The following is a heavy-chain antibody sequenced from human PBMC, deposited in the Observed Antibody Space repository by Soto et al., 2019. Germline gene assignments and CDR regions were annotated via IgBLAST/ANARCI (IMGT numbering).Heavy chain of an antibody. CDR3: ARGPYKNWIAP. D-gene: IGHD1-20*01. CDR1: GYTFTGYC. Sequence: QVQLVQSGAEVKKPGASVRVSCKASGYTFTGYCIHWVRQAPGQGLEWMGWINPNSGATNYARKFQGRVTVTRDTSISTAYMELARLISDDTAVYYCARGPYKNWIAPWGQGTLVTVSS. CDR2: INPNSGAT. V-gene: IGHV1-2*02. J-gene: IGHJ5*02.